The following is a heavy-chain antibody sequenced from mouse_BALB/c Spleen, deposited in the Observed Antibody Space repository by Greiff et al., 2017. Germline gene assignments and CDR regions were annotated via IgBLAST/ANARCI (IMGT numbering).Heavy chain of an antibody. V-gene: IGHV5-17*02. Sequence: EVMLVESGGGLVQPGGSRKLSCAASGFTFSSFGMHWVRQAPEKGLEWVAYISSGSSTIYYADTVKGRFTISRDNPKNTLFLQMTSLRSEDTAMYYCARGDRYGGFAYWGQGTLVTVSA. CDR3: ARGDRYGGFAY. CDR2: ISSGSSTI. D-gene: IGHD2-14*01. CDR1: GFTFSSFG. J-gene: IGHJ3*01.